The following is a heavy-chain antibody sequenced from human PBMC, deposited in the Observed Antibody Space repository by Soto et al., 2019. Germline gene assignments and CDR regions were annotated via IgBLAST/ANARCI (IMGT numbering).Heavy chain of an antibody. CDR2: IYYSGNS. V-gene: IGHV4-30-4*01. CDR3: AGGETQRGYTYPLDY. J-gene: IGHJ4*02. CDR1: GVSISGGNYY. D-gene: IGHD5-18*01. Sequence: QVQLQESGPGLVRPSQTLSLTCTVSGVSISGGNYYWSWIRQPPGKGLEWIGYIYYSGNSYYNPSLKRRVTIAVDTSTNHSALKLSSVTAADTAVYYCAGGETQRGYTYPLDYWGQGSLVTVSS.